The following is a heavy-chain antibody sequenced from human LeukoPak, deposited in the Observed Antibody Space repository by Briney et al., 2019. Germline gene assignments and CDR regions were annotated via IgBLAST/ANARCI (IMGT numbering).Heavy chain of an antibody. V-gene: IGHV4-34*01. Sequence: SETLSLTCAVYGGSFSGYYWSWIRQPPGKGLEWIGEINHSGSTNYNPSLKSRVTISVDTSKNQLSLKLSSVTAADTAVYYCARGRMVYAARQRFDPWGQGTLVTVSS. CDR1: GGSFSGYY. CDR2: INHSGST. CDR3: ARGRMVYAARQRFDP. D-gene: IGHD2-8*01. J-gene: IGHJ5*02.